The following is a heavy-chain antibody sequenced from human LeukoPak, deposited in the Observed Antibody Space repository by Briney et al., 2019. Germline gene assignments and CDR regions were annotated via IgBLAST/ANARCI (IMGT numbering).Heavy chain of an antibody. CDR1: GFTFSSYA. CDR2: ISGSGNSI. J-gene: IGHJ6*02. CDR3: AKVYYYGMDV. V-gene: IGHV3-23*01. Sequence: PGGSLRLSCAVSGFTFSSYAMNWVRQAPGKGLEWVSGISGSGNSIYYADSVKGRFTISRDNTKNTLYLQTNSLRAEDTAVYYCAKVYYYGMDVWGQGTTVTVSS.